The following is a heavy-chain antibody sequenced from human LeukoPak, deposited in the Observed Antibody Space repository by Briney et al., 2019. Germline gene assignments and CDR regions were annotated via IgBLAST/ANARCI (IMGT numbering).Heavy chain of an antibody. CDR2: ISYDGSNK. CDR1: GFTFSSYG. Sequence: GRSLRLSCAASGFTFSSYGMHWVRQVPGKGLEWVAVISYDGSNKYYADSVKGRFTISRDNSKNTLYLQMNSLRAEDTAVYYCAKDSSSSWYLESYYFDYWGQGTLVTVSS. V-gene: IGHV3-30*18. D-gene: IGHD6-13*01. CDR3: AKDSSSSWYLESYYFDY. J-gene: IGHJ4*02.